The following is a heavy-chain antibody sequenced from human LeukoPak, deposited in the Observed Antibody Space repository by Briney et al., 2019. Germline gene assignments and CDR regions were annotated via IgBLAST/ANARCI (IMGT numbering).Heavy chain of an antibody. Sequence: PGGSLRLSCAASGFTFSSYGMHWVRQAPGEGLEWVAVIWYDGSNKYYADSVKGRFTISRDNSKNTLYLQMNSLRAEDTAVYYCARVMSTNAIYYYYGMDVWGQGTTVTVSS. D-gene: IGHD5/OR15-5a*01. CDR3: ARVMSTNAIYYYYGMDV. CDR2: IWYDGSNK. J-gene: IGHJ6*02. CDR1: GFTFSSYG. V-gene: IGHV3-33*01.